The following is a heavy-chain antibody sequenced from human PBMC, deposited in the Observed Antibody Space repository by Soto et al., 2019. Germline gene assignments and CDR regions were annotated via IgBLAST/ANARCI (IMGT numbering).Heavy chain of an antibody. V-gene: IGHV3-33*01. CDR1: GFTFSRYG. CDR2: IWYDGSNK. Sequence: GGSLRLSCAASGFTFSRYGMHWVRQAPGKGLEWVAVIWYDGSNKYYADSVKGRFTISRDNSKNTLYLQMNGLRAEDTAVYYCAHRIAHYYYYYMDVWGKGTTVTVSS. D-gene: IGHD2-21*01. J-gene: IGHJ6*03. CDR3: AHRIAHYYYYYMDV.